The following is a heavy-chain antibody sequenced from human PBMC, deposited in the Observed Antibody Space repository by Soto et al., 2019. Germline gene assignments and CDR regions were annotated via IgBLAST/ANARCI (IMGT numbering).Heavy chain of an antibody. CDR1: GFTFSSYA. Sequence: TGGSLRLSCAASGFTFSSYAMSWVRQAPGKGLEWVSAISGSGGSTYYADSVKGRFTISRDNSKNTLYLQMNSLRAEDTAVYYCPRYYDILTGHLNDALDIWGQGTMVTLSS. V-gene: IGHV3-23*01. CDR3: PRYYDILTGHLNDALDI. J-gene: IGHJ3*02. D-gene: IGHD3-9*01. CDR2: ISGSGGST.